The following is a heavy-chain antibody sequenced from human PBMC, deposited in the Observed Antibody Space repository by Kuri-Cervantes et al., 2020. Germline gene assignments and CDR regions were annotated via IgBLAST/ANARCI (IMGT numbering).Heavy chain of an antibody. D-gene: IGHD3-22*01. Sequence: GGSLRLSCAASGFTFSSYWMSWVRQAPGKGLEWVANIKQDGSEKYYVDSVKGRFTISRDNAKNSLYLQMNSLRAEDTAVYYCAREYYYDSSGYYEVLDYWGQGTLVTVSS. CDR3: AREYYYDSSGYYEVLDY. V-gene: IGHV3-7*01. J-gene: IGHJ4*02. CDR1: GFTFSSYW. CDR2: IKQDGSEK.